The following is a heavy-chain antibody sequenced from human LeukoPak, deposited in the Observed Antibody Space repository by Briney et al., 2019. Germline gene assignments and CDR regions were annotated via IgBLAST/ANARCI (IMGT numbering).Heavy chain of an antibody. CDR1: GGSFSGYY. CDR2: INHSGST. D-gene: IGHD3-22*01. J-gene: IGHJ4*02. V-gene: IGHV4-34*01. CDR3: ASEYYYDSSGSQDY. Sequence: PPETLSLTCAVYGGSFSGYYWSWIRQPPGKGLEWIGEINHSGSTNYNPSLKSRVTISVDTSKNQFSLKLSSVTAADTAVYYCASEYYYDSSGSQDYWGQGTLVTVSS.